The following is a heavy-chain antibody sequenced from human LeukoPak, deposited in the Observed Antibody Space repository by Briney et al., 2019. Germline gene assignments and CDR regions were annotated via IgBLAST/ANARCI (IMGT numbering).Heavy chain of an antibody. CDR3: ARVGSSWELIL. CDR2: VREDGSEK. CDR1: GFTVRNDW. Sequence: PGGSLRLSCAASGFTVRNDWMRWGRQAPGKGVGWVANVREDGSEKIYVDSVKGRLTSTRENDKNCLYLKRNSRRGADTAVYYCARVGSSWELILWGQGTLVTVS. V-gene: IGHV3-7*01. J-gene: IGHJ4*02. D-gene: IGHD2-15*01.